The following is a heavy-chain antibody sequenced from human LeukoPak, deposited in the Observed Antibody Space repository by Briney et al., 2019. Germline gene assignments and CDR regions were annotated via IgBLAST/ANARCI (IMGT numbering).Heavy chain of an antibody. D-gene: IGHD3-22*01. CDR3: ARGMVVKFPYMDV. Sequence: SETLSLTCAVYGESFSAFSWNWLRQSPGRGLEWIGEISHRGRTTYNPCLNSRVIISVDASKNQFSLNLTSVTAADTAVYYCARGMVVKFPYMDVWGQGATVTVSS. V-gene: IGHV4-34*01. CDR2: ISHRGRT. CDR1: GESFSAFS. J-gene: IGHJ6*03.